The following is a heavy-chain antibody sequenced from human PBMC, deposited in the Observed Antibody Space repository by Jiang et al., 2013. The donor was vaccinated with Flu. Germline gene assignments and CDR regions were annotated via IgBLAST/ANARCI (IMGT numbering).Heavy chain of an antibody. CDR3: VRDLIVVMTPGDDFDY. V-gene: IGHV3-74*01. Sequence: QLVESGGGLVQPGGSLRLSCAASGFTFSSYWMHWVRQAPGKGLVWVSRINEDASIISYADSVKGRFTISRDNTKNTLYLQMSSLRVEDTAVYYCVRDLIVVMTPGDDFDYWGRGTLVTVS. CDR1: GFTFSSYW. D-gene: IGHD2-21*02. CDR2: INEDASII. J-gene: IGHJ4*02.